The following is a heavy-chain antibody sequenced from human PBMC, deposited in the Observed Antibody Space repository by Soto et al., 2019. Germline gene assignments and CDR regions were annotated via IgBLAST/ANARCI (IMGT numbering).Heavy chain of an antibody. CDR3: VSEDGLRSVDS. Sequence: QVQLVESGGGVVQPGRSLRLSCAASGFTYSAYGMHWVRQSPGKGLEWVAGVWFDGSHQYYGDYVKGRFTISRDNSRDTVHLQMNRLTVDDTALYYCVSEDGLRSVDSWGQGALVTVSP. CDR2: VWFDGSHQ. CDR1: GFTYSAYG. D-gene: IGHD2-21*01. J-gene: IGHJ4*02. V-gene: IGHV3-33*01.